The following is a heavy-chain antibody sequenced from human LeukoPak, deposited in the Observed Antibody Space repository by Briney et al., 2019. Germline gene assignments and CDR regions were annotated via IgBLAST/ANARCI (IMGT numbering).Heavy chain of an antibody. D-gene: IGHD3-10*01. CDR3: ARDLKYYYGSGSPHLYNWFDP. V-gene: IGHV4-39*07. J-gene: IGHJ5*02. CDR2: IYHSGST. Sequence: SETLSLTCTVSGGSISSSSYYWGWIRQPPGKGLEWIGSIYHSGSTYYNPSLKSRVTISVDTSENQFSLKLSSVTAADTAVYYCARDLKYYYGSGSPHLYNWFDPWGQGTLVTVSS. CDR1: GGSISSSSYY.